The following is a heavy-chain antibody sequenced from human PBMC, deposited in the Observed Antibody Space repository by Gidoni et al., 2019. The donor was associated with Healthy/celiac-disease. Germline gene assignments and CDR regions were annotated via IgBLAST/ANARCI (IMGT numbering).Heavy chain of an antibody. CDR2: IYYSGST. CDR3: ARVSYYGSGSYYGAFDY. CDR1: GGSISSYY. Sequence: QVQLQESGPGLVKPSETLSLTCTVSGGSISSYYWSWIRQPPGKGLEWIGYIYYSGSTNYNPSLKSRVTISVDTSKNQFSLKLSSVTAADTAVYYCARVSYYGSGSYYGAFDYWGQGTLVTVSS. D-gene: IGHD3-10*01. J-gene: IGHJ4*02. V-gene: IGHV4-59*01.